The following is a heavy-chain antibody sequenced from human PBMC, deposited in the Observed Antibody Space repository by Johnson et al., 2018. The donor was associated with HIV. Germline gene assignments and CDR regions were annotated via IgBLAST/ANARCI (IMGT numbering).Heavy chain of an antibody. D-gene: IGHD3-16*01. Sequence: QVQLVESGGGLVKPGGSLRLSCAASGFTFSNAWMSWVRQAPGKGLEWVAVISYDGSNKYNADSGKGRFTIYRDNSKNTLYLQMNSLGAGDTAVYYCARRGGPGGRGAFDIWGQGTMVTVS. CDR2: ISYDGSNK. CDR3: ARRGGPGGRGAFDI. V-gene: IGHV3-30*03. J-gene: IGHJ3*02. CDR1: GFTFSNAW.